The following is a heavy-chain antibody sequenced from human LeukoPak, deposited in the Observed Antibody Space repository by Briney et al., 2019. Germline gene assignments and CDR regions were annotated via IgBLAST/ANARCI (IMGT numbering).Heavy chain of an antibody. J-gene: IGHJ4*02. CDR2: INRDGSER. Sequence: GFLRLLWAGPGITLGWFLVRWVRPGSGEGLEWVANINRDGSERYYVDSVKGRFTISRDNARNSLYLEMNSLRVEDTGVYYCARDLVGASHYWGQGTLVTV. CDR1: GITLGWFL. V-gene: IGHV3-7*01. CDR3: ARDLVGASHY. D-gene: IGHD1-26*01.